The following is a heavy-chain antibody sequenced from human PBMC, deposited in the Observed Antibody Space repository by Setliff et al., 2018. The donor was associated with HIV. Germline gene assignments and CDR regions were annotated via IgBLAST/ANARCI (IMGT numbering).Heavy chain of an antibody. CDR2: IKQDEGQR. D-gene: IGHD2-15*01. CDR1: GGSIKSSSDY. J-gene: IGHJ5*02. Sequence: ETLSLTCTVSGGSIKSSSDYWGWIRQPPGKGLEWVANIKQDEGQRFYVASVKGRFAVSRDNAKNSLYLQMNSLRAEDTAVYYCARRYCGGNSCSVNWFDPWGQGTLVTVSS. V-gene: IGHV3-7*01. CDR3: ARRYCGGNSCSVNWFDP.